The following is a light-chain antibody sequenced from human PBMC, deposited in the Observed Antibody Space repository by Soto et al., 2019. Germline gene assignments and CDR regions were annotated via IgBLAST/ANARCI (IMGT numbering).Light chain of an antibody. V-gene: IGLV2-23*02. CDR2: EVN. J-gene: IGLJ2*01. Sequence: QSALTQPASVSGSPGQSITISCTGTSSDVGSYNLVSWYQQEPGKAPKLMIYEVNKRPSGISNRFSGSKSGNTASLTISGLQAEDEADYYCCSYAGSGTLLFGGGTKLTVL. CDR1: SSDVGSYNL. CDR3: CSYAGSGTLL.